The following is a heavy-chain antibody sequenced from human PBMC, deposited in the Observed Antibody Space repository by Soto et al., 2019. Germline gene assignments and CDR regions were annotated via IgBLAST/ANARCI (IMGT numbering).Heavy chain of an antibody. V-gene: IGHV3-66*01. CDR3: ARDGTTVTTKGYYYMDV. CDR2: IYSGGST. Sequence: LRLSCAASGFTVSSNYMSWVRQAPGKGLEWVSVIYSGGSTYYADSVKGRFTISRDNSKNTLYLQMNSLRAEDTAVYYCARDGTTVTTKGYYYMDVWGKGTTVTVSS. D-gene: IGHD4-17*01. CDR1: GFTVSSNY. J-gene: IGHJ6*03.